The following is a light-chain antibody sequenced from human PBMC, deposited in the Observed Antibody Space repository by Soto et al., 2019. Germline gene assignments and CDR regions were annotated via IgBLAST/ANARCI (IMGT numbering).Light chain of an antibody. Sequence: QSFLSQPASVSESPGQSITISCTGTSNYIGGYKYVSWYQQHPGKAPKLMIYDVSNRPSGVSNRFSGSKSGNTATLTISGLQGEDEAEYYCSSYTGGSTYVFGTGTKVTVL. CDR1: SNYIGGYKY. V-gene: IGLV2-14*01. CDR2: DVS. CDR3: SSYTGGSTYV. J-gene: IGLJ1*01.